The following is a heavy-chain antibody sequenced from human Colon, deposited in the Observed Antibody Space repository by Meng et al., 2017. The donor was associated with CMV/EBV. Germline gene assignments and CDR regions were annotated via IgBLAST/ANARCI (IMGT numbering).Heavy chain of an antibody. CDR2: ISPYNDNT. D-gene: IGHD2-15*01. Sequence: ASVKVSCKAFGYTFTDSGLSWVRQAPGQGLEWMGLISPYNDNTDYAQKFQDRVTMTTDTSTTTAYMELRSLRSDDTAVYYCARNLYCRSSPCPPAEWGQGTLVTVSS. V-gene: IGHV1-18*01. J-gene: IGHJ4*02. CDR1: GYTFTDSG. CDR3: ARNLYCRSSPCPPAE.